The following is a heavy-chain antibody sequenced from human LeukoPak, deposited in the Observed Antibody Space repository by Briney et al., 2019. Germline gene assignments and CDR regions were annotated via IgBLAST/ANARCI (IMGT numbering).Heavy chain of an antibody. CDR2: IYTSGST. CDR3: VAEITIFGVVTPLADY. V-gene: IGHV4-61*02. J-gene: IGHJ4*02. D-gene: IGHD3-3*01. CDR1: GGSISSGSYY. Sequence: SETLSLTCTVSGGSISSGSYYWSWIRQPAGKGLEWIGRIYTSGSTNYNPSLKSRVTISVDTSKNQFSLKLSSVTAADTAVYYCVAEITIFGVVTPLADYWGQGTLVTVSS.